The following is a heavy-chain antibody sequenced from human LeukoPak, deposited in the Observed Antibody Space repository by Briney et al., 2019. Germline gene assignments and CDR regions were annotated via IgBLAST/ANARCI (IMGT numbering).Heavy chain of an antibody. CDR1: GFTFSSYA. CDR3: AKDDRWLQFCC. J-gene: IGHJ4*02. V-gene: IGHV3-23*01. Sequence: PGGSLRLSCAASGFTFSSYAMSWVRQAPGKGLEWVSDISGSGGSTYYADPVRGRFTISRDNSRNTVYLQMNSLRAEDTAVYYCAKDDRWLQFCCWGQGTLVTVSA. D-gene: IGHD5-24*01. CDR2: ISGSGGST.